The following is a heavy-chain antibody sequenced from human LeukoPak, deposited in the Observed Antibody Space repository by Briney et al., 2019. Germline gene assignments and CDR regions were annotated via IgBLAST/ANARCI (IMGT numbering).Heavy chain of an antibody. D-gene: IGHD3-16*02. CDR1: GFTFSSYA. V-gene: IGHV3-23*01. Sequence: GGLRLSCAASGFTFSSYAMSWGRQAPGKGLEWVSVMSGSGGSIYYADSAKGRFTISRDNSKNTLYLQMETMRAEDTPVYYCAKGTLKAAGYIAYFAYWGQGTLVTVSS. CDR3: AKGTLKAAGYIAYFAY. J-gene: IGHJ4*02. CDR2: MSGSGGSI.